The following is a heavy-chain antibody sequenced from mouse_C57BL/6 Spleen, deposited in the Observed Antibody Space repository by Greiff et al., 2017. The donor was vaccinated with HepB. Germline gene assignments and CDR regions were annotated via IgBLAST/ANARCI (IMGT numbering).Heavy chain of an antibody. CDR3: ARGELPWFAY. J-gene: IGHJ3*01. CDR1: GYSITSGYY. Sequence: VQLKESGPGLVKPSQSLSLTCSVTGYSITSGYYWNWIRQFPGNKLEWMGYISYDGSNNYNPSLKNRISITRDTSKNQFFLKLNSVTTEDTATYYCARGELPWFAYWGQGTLVTVSA. CDR2: ISYDGSN. V-gene: IGHV3-6*01.